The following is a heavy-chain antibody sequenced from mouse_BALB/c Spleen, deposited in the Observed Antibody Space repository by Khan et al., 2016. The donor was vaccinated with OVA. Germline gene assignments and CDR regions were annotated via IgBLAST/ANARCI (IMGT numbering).Heavy chain of an antibody. V-gene: IGHV5-4*02. D-gene: IGHD2-14*01. J-gene: IGHJ3*01. CDR3: AREGYGAFAF. Sequence: EVELVESGGGLVKPGGSLKLSCAASGFTFSDYYMYWVRQTPEKRLEWVATISDGGSYTYYPDSVKGRFTISRDNAKNNLYLQMSSLKSEDTAMYYCAREGYGAFAFWGQGTLVTVSA. CDR2: ISDGGSYT. CDR1: GFTFSDYY.